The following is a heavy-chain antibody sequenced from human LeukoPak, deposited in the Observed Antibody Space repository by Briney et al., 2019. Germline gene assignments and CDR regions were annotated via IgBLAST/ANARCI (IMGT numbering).Heavy chain of an antibody. J-gene: IGHJ4*02. CDR2: ISGSGGST. Sequence: GGSLRLSCAASGFSFSSYAMSWVRQAPGKGLEWVSAISGSGGSTHYADSVKGRFTISRDNSKNTLFLQMNSLRAEDTAVYYCAKARPFTSAFDYWGQGTLVTVSS. V-gene: IGHV3-23*01. D-gene: IGHD3-3*01. CDR3: AKARPFTSAFDY. CDR1: GFSFSSYA.